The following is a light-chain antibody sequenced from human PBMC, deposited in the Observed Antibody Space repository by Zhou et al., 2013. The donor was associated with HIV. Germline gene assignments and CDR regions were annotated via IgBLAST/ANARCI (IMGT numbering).Light chain of an antibody. CDR3: QESYSTPPRT. CDR2: AAS. V-gene: IGKV1-12*01. CDR1: QGIGSW. Sequence: DIQMTQSPSSVSASVGDRVTITCRASQGIGSWLAWFQQKPGKAPKLLIYAASSLQSGVPSRFSGSGSGTEFTLTISSLQPEDFATYYCQESYSTPPRTFGQGTKVESK. J-gene: IGKJ1*01.